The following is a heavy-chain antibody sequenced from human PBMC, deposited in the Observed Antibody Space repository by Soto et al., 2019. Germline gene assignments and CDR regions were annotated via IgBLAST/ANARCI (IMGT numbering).Heavy chain of an antibody. J-gene: IGHJ4*02. CDR1: GGSSSGHY. V-gene: IGHV4-34*01. CDR3: ARGPDCSSGTCYFAYFDG. CDR2: INHSGST. Sequence: QVQLHQWGAGLLKPSETLSLTCAVYGGSSSGHYWSWIRQPPGKGLEWIGEINHSGSTNYNPSLTSRVTISVDTSNNQFSLRLSSVTAADTAVYYCARGPDCSSGTCYFAYFDGRGQGTLVTVSA. D-gene: IGHD2-15*01.